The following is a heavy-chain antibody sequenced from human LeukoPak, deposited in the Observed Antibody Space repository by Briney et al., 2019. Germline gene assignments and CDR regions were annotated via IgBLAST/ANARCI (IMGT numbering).Heavy chain of an antibody. J-gene: IGHJ5*02. CDR3: ARWGDGLAVAPGWFDP. CDR1: GYTFTSYD. Sequence: GASVKVSCKASGYTFTSYDINWVRQAPGQGLEWMGWISAYNGNTNYAQKLQGRVTMTTDTSTSTAYMELRSLRSDDTAVYYCARWGDGLAVAPGWFDPWGQGTLVTVSS. CDR2: ISAYNGNT. V-gene: IGHV1-18*01. D-gene: IGHD6-19*01.